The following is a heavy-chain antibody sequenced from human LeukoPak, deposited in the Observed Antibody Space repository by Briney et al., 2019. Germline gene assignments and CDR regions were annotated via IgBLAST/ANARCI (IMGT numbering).Heavy chain of an antibody. CDR1: GYTLSSAYY. J-gene: IGHJ4*02. CDR2: LYHRGNT. D-gene: IGHD3-10*01. Sequence: SETLSLTCTVSGYTLSSAYYWGWIRQPPGKGLEWLGTLYHRGNTFYNPSLKGRVTISVDTSKNQFSLNVTSVTAADTAVYFCARRRLYDSERFDWGQGTLVTVSS. V-gene: IGHV4-38-2*02. CDR3: ARRRLYDSERFD.